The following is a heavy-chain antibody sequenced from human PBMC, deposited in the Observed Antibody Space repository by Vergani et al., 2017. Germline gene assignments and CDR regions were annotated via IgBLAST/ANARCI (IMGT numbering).Heavy chain of an antibody. Sequence: EVQLLESGGGLVQPGGSLRLSCAASGFTFSSYEMNWVRQAPGKGLEWVSYISSSGSTIYYADSVKGRFTISRDNAKNSLYLQMNSLRAEDTAVYYCARVPHYGSGSYYLDYWGQGTLVTVSS. CDR1: GFTFSSYE. J-gene: IGHJ4*02. CDR3: ARVPHYGSGSYYLDY. CDR2: ISSSGSTI. V-gene: IGHV3-48*03. D-gene: IGHD3-10*01.